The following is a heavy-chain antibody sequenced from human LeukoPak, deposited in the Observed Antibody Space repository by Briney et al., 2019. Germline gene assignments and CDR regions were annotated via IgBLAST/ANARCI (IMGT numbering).Heavy chain of an antibody. J-gene: IGHJ2*01. D-gene: IGHD5-18*01. CDR3: ARAAAAMVTGWYFDL. CDR1: GYTFTGYY. Sequence: ASVKVSCEASGYTFTGYYTHWVRQAPGQGLEWMGWINPNSGGTNYAQKFQGRVTMTRDTSISTAYMELSRLRSDDTAVYYCARAAAAMVTGWYFDLWGRGTLVTVSS. V-gene: IGHV1-2*02. CDR2: INPNSGGT.